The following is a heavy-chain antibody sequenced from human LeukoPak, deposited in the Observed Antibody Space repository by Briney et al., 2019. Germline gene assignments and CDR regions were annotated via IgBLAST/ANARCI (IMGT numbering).Heavy chain of an antibody. CDR2: IGSTGVST. V-gene: IGHV3-23*01. CDR1: QFTFTRYP. D-gene: IGHD2-8*01. J-gene: IGHJ4*02. CDR3: AKEGAGMVYAIGSDY. Sequence: QPGGSLRLSCAASQFTFTRYPMTWVRQAPGKGLEWVSSIGSTGVSTYYADSVKGRFTISRDNSKNTLYLQMNSLRAEDTAVYYCAKEGAGMVYAIGSDYWGQGTLVTVSS.